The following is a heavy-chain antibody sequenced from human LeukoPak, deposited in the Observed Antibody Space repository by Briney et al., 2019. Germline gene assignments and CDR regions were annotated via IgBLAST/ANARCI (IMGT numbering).Heavy chain of an antibody. CDR1: GFIFSDHH. CDR3: ARAGVGWLQSMGPFDY. Sequence: LRLSCTASGFIFSDHHMHWIRQPPGKGLEWLGYIYYSGSTKYNPSLKSRLTISVDTSKNQFSLYLSSVTAADTAVYYCARAGVGWLQSMGPFDYWGQGTLVTVSS. J-gene: IGHJ4*02. V-gene: IGHV4-59*11. CDR2: IYYSGST. D-gene: IGHD5-24*01.